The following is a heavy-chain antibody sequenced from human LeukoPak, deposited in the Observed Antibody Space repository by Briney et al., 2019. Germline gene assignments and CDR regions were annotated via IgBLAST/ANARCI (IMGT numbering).Heavy chain of an antibody. CDR1: GYTFTSYG. J-gene: IGHJ5*02. D-gene: IGHD2-15*01. V-gene: IGHV1-69*13. CDR2: IIPIFGTA. Sequence: AAVKVSCKASGYTFTSYGISWVRQAPGQGLEWMGGIIPIFGTANYAQKFQGRVTITADESTSTAYMELSSLRSEDTAVYYCARDGQTREDFWFDPWGQGTLVTVSS. CDR3: ARDGQTREDFWFDP.